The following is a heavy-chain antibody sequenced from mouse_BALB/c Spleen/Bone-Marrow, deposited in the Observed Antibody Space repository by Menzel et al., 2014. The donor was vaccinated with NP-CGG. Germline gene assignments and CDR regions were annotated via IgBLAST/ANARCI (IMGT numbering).Heavy chain of an antibody. CDR1: GFSLTSYG. V-gene: IGHV2-6-1*01. CDR3: ARQKYGYAMDD. CDR2: IWSDGST. Sequence: VQVVESGPGLVAPSQSLSITCTISGFSLTSYGVHWVRQPPGKGLEWLVVIWSDGSTTYNSALKSRLSISRYNSKSQVFLKMNSLQTDDTAMDYCARQKYGYAMDDWGQGTSVTVSS. D-gene: IGHD1-1*02. J-gene: IGHJ4*01.